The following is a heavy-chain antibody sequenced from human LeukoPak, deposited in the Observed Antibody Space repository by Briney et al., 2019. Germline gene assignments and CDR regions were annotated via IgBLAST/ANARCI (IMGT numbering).Heavy chain of an antibody. CDR3: AREEVVGGGWFDP. V-gene: IGHV1-46*01. CDR2: INPSGGST. Sequence: GASVKVSCKASGYTFTSYYMHWVRQAPGQGLEWMGIINPSGGSTSYAQKFQGRVTMTRDMSTSTVYMELSSLRSEDTAVYYCAREEVVGGGWFDPWGQGTLVTVSP. CDR1: GYTFTSYY. J-gene: IGHJ5*02. D-gene: IGHD2-15*01.